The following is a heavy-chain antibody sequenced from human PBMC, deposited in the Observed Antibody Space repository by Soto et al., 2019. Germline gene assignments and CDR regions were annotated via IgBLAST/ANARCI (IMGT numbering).Heavy chain of an antibody. V-gene: IGHV3-48*02. Sequence: EVQLVESGGDLVQPGGSLRLSCAASGFTFNTYNMNWIRQAPGKGLEWVSYILSSSGTIYYADSVKGRFTISRDNAKNSVYLQMNRLRDEDTAVYYCVRDSLFDHWGQGTLVTVSS. CDR2: ILSSSGTI. J-gene: IGHJ4*02. CDR1: GFTFNTYN. CDR3: VRDSLFDH.